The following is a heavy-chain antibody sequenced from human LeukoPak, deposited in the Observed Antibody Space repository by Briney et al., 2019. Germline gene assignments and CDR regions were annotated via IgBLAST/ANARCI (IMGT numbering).Heavy chain of an antibody. Sequence: ASVKVSCKASGYTFTSYYMHWVRQAPGQGLEWMGIINPSGGSTSYAQKFQGRVTITADESTSTAYMELSSLRSEDTAVYYCASGTYYYDSSGVPAFDYWGQGTLVTVSS. CDR1: GYTFTSYY. J-gene: IGHJ4*02. V-gene: IGHV1-46*01. CDR2: INPSGGST. CDR3: ASGTYYYDSSGVPAFDY. D-gene: IGHD3-22*01.